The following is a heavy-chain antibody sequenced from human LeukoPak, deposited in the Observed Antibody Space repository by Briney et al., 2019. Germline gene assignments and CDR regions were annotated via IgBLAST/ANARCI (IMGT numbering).Heavy chain of an antibody. D-gene: IGHD2-2*01. Sequence: ASVKVSCKASGGTFSSYAISWVRQATGQGLEWMGRIIPILGIANYAQKFQGRVTITADKSTSTAYMELSSLRSEDTAVYYCAREDIVVVPAATRYYYYYMDVWGKGTTVTVSS. V-gene: IGHV1-69*04. J-gene: IGHJ6*03. CDR1: GGTFSSYA. CDR3: AREDIVVVPAATRYYYYYMDV. CDR2: IIPILGIA.